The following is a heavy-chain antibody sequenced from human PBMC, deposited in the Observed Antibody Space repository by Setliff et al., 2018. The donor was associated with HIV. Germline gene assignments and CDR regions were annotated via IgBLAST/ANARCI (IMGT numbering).Heavy chain of an antibody. J-gene: IGHJ5*02. V-gene: IGHV4-34*01. CDR1: GESFSRYY. D-gene: IGHD1-1*01. Sequence: SETLSLTCAVYGESFSRYYFTWIRQAPGRGLEWIGEINYSGSTNYKASLKSRVTISVDTSKKQFSLKLNSVTAADTAVYYCAAYRSGAHWFDPWGQGTLVTVSS. CDR2: INYSGST. CDR3: AAYRSGAHWFDP.